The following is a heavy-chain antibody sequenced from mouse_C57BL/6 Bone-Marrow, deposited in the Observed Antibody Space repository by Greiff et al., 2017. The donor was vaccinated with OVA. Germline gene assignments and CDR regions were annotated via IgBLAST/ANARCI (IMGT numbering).Heavy chain of an antibody. V-gene: IGHV3-6*01. CDR1: GYSFTSGYY. CDR2: ISYDGSN. J-gene: IGHJ3*01. Sequence: EVKLLESGPGLVKPSQSLSLTCSVSGYSFTSGYYWYWIRQFPGNKLEWMGYISYDGSNNYNPSLKNRISITRDTSKNQFFLKLNSVTTEDTATYYCARKGMVTTADWGQGNLVTVSA. CDR3: ARKGMVTTAD. D-gene: IGHD2-2*01.